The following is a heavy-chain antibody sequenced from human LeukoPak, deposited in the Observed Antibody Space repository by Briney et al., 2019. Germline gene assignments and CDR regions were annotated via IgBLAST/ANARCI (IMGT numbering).Heavy chain of an antibody. CDR1: GFTFSNFA. CDR2: ISGSGGST. J-gene: IGHJ4*02. V-gene: IGHV3-23*01. Sequence: GGSLRLSCAASGFTFSNFAMNWVRQAPGKGLEWVSAISGSGGSTYYADSVKGRFTISRDNSKNTLYLQMSSLRAEDTAVYYCAKETLSSYYCDSSGYCDYWGQGTLVTVSS. CDR3: AKETLSSYYCDSSGYCDY. D-gene: IGHD3-22*01.